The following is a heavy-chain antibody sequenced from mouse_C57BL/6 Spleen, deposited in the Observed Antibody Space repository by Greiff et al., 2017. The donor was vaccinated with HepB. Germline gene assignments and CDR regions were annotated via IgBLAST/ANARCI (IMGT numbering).Heavy chain of an antibody. J-gene: IGHJ4*01. CDR1: GYTFTSYW. V-gene: IGHV1-50*01. CDR2: IDPSDSYT. Sequence: QVQLQQPGAELVKPGASVKLSCKASGYTFTSYWMQWVKQRPGQGLEWIGEIDPSDSYTNYNQKFKGKATLTVDTSSSTAYMQLSSLTSEDSAVYYCARSPIYDGYWGDYWGQGTSVTVSS. D-gene: IGHD2-3*01. CDR3: ARSPIYDGYWGDY.